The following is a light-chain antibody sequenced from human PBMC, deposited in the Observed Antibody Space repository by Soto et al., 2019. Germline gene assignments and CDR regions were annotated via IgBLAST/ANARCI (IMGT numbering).Light chain of an antibody. V-gene: IGKV1-5*01. Sequence: DIQPTPSPATLSASVGDRVTITCRASQNINSWLAWYQQKPGKAPKLLIYDASTLESGVPSRFSGSGSGTEFTLTISSLQPEDFATYYCQQFHSYSRTVGQGTKVDI. CDR1: QNINSW. CDR2: DAS. CDR3: QQFHSYSRT. J-gene: IGKJ1*01.